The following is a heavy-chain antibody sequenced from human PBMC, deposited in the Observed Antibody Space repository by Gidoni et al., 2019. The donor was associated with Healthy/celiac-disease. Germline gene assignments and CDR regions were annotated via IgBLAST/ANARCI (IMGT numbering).Heavy chain of an antibody. D-gene: IGHD2-21*02. CDR3: AKCQWEGDCYYYFDY. J-gene: IGHJ4*02. Sequence: EVQLLESGGGLVQPGRSPRLSCAASGFTFTSYAMSWVRQAPGKGLEWVSAISGSGGSTYYADSVKGRFTISRDNSKNTLYLQMNSLRAEDTAVYYCAKCQWEGDCYYYFDYWGQGTLVTVSS. CDR1: GFTFTSYA. V-gene: IGHV3-23*01. CDR2: ISGSGGST.